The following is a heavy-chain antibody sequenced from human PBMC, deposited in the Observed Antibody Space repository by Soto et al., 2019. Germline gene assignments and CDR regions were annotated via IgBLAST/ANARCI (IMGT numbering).Heavy chain of an antibody. CDR3: ARGGHVVVVTAALDY. D-gene: IGHD2-21*02. Sequence: QVQLVQAGAEVKKPGASVKVSCKASGDTFTDYYIHWVRQAPGQGLEWMGTVNPSGGHTTYAQHFLGRMTMTRDTSTSTLYMELASLTSEDTAIYFCARGGHVVVVTAALDYWGQGTLVTVSS. V-gene: IGHV1-46*01. CDR1: GDTFTDYY. J-gene: IGHJ4*02. CDR2: VNPSGGHT.